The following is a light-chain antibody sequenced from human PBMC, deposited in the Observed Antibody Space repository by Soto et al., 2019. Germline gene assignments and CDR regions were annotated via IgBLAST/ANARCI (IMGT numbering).Light chain of an antibody. V-gene: IGLV2-14*01. J-gene: IGLJ3*02. CDR1: SSDVGGYNY. Sequence: QSVLTQPASVSGSPGQSITISCTGTSSDVGGYNYVSWYQQHPGKAPKLMIYEVINRPSGVSNRFSGSKSGNTASLTISGLQAEDEADYYCTSYTNSGTWVFGGGTKLTVL. CDR3: TSYTNSGTWV. CDR2: EVI.